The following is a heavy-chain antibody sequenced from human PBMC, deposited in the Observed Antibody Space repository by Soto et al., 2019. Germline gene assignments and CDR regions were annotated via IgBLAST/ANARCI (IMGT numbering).Heavy chain of an antibody. CDR3: ARDLGGPDY. V-gene: IGHV3-74*03. J-gene: IGHJ4*02. Sequence: EVHLEESGGGLVQPGGSLRLSCAASGFSLSPYWMHWVRQVPGRGLEWVARLSSDGFGAAYADSVKGRFFISRDIARNTLSLQMNSRRADETAVYYCARDLGGPDYWGRGTSVTVSS. CDR1: GFSLSPYW. D-gene: IGHD3-16*01. CDR2: LSSDGFGA.